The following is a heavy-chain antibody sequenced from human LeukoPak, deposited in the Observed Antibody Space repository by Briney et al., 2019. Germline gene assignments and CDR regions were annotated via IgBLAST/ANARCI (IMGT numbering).Heavy chain of an antibody. J-gene: IGHJ4*02. D-gene: IGHD6-19*01. CDR2: IYSGGNT. Sequence: GSLRLSCAASGFTFSNSAMNWVRQAPGKGLEWVSLIYSGGNTQYADSVKGRFIIFRDSSKNTLYLQMNSLRVEDTAVYYCATRAVAAPYWGQGTLVTVSS. CDR3: ATRAVAAPY. CDR1: GFTFSNSA. V-gene: IGHV3-66*01.